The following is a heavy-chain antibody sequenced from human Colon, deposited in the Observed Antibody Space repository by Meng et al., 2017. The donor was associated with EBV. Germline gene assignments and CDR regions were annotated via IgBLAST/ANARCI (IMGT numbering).Heavy chain of an antibody. CDR3: ARDDDVYCDRTICSGFLQN. CDR2: MSSDGRID. V-gene: IGHV3-30*04. J-gene: IGHJ1*01. CDR1: GFTLTTDA. Sequence: VVLGEYGGVVVQAGGLLRLWWAASGFTLTTDARCWDRQGQGNGLKWGEVMSSDGRIDWYADSVGGRFTISRDNSRNTLYPQMNSLIVEDSAVYYCARDDDVYCDRTICSGFLQNWGKGTLVTVSS. D-gene: IGHD3-9*01.